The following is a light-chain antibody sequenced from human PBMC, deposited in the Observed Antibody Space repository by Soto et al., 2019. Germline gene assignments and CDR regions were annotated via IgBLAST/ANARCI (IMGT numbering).Light chain of an antibody. CDR2: EVS. V-gene: IGLV2-14*01. CDR3: TSYTPSSTYV. Sequence: QSALTQPASVSGSPGQSITISCTGTSGDVGDYTYVSWYQQHPGKAPKLMIYEVSNRPSGVSNRFSGSKSGNTASLTISGLQAEDEADYSCTSYTPSSTYVFGTGTKFTAL. CDR1: SGDVGDYTY. J-gene: IGLJ1*01.